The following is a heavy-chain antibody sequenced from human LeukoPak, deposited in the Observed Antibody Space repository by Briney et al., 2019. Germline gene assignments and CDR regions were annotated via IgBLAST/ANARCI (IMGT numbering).Heavy chain of an antibody. CDR1: GFIFSNAW. CDR3: TRNPDGRNWFDP. J-gene: IGHJ5*02. Sequence: GGSLRLSCVASGFIFSNAWMSWVRQAPGKGLEWVSHISSDESSTTYADSVKGRFTISRDNRKNTLYLQMNSLRVEDTAMYYCTRNPDGRNWFDPWGQGTLVTVSS. CDR2: ISSDESST. D-gene: IGHD1-14*01. V-gene: IGHV3-74*01.